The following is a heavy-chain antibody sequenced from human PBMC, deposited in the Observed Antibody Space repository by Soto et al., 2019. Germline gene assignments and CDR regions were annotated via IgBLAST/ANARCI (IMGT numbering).Heavy chain of an antibody. CDR3: ARDPPGYYDSSGYSYFDY. J-gene: IGHJ4*02. CDR2: ISAYNGNT. D-gene: IGHD3-22*01. Sequence: ASVKVSCKASGYTFTSYGISWVRQAPGQGLEWMGWISAYNGNTNYAQKLQGRVTMTTDTSTSTAYMELRSLRSDDTAVYYCARDPPGYYDSSGYSYFDYWGQGTLVTVS. CDR1: GYTFTSYG. V-gene: IGHV1-18*01.